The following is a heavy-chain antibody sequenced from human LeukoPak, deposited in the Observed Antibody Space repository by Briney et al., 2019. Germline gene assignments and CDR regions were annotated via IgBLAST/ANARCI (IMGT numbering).Heavy chain of an antibody. CDR1: GYSISSGYY. V-gene: IGHV4-38-2*02. J-gene: IGHJ5*02. CDR3: ARDQRLRFLEWLPDNWFDP. CDR2: IYHSGST. D-gene: IGHD3-3*01. Sequence: SETLSLTCTVSGYSISSGYYWGWIRQPPGKGLEWIGSIYHSGSTYYNPSLKSRVTISVDTSKNQFSLKLSSVTAADTAVYYCARDQRLRFLEWLPDNWFDPWGQGTLVTVSS.